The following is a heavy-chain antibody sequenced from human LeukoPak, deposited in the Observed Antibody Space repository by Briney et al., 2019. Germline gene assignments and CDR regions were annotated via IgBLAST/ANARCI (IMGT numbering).Heavy chain of an antibody. D-gene: IGHD3-22*01. CDR1: GFTLDDYA. V-gene: IGHV3-9*03. J-gene: IGHJ4*02. CDR2: ISWNSVNI. CDR3: AKGTMIVVAVGDYFDY. Sequence: PGRSLRLSCAASGFTLDDYAMHWVRQAPGKGLEWVSGISWNSVNIGYADSVKGRFTISRDNAKNSLYPQMNSLRAEDMALYYCAKGTMIVVAVGDYFDYWGQGTLVTVSS.